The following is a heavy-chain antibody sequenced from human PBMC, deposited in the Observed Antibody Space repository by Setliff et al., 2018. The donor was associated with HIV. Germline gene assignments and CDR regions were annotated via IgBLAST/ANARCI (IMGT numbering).Heavy chain of an antibody. Sequence: EASVKVSCKASGYNFINYGISWVRQAPGQGLEWMGGIIPIFGTGMYAQKFQGRVTITADESTTTAYMELRSLRSDDTAVYYCAREQFLESGGVPNWYFDLWGRGTLVTVSS. J-gene: IGHJ2*01. CDR2: IIPIFGTG. D-gene: IGHD3-3*01. V-gene: IGHV1-69*13. CDR1: GYNFINYG. CDR3: AREQFLESGGVPNWYFDL.